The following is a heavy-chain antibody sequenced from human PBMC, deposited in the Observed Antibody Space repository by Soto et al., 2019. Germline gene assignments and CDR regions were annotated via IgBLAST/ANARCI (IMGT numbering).Heavy chain of an antibody. CDR1: GFTFSSYG. V-gene: IGHV3-33*01. J-gene: IGHJ5*02. CDR3: AREKRYWFAP. Sequence: QVQLVESGGGVVQPGRSLRLSCAASGFTFSSYGMHWVRQAPGKGLEWVAVIWYDGSNKYYADSVKGRLTISRDNSRITRSLQVTSVRAEDTAVYYCAREKRYWFAPGGQGSLVIVST. CDR2: IWYDGSNK.